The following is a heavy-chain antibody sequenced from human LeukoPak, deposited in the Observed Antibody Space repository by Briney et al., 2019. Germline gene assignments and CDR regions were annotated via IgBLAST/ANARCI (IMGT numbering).Heavy chain of an antibody. CDR2: INTDGSST. V-gene: IGHV3-74*01. D-gene: IGHD5-24*01. Sequence: GGSLRLPCAASGFIFSSYWMHWVRQVPGKGLVWVSRINTDGSSTTYADSVKGRFTISRDNAKNTLYLQMNSLRAEDTAVYYCARGTNGYNYGYLDYWGQGTLVTVSS. J-gene: IGHJ4*02. CDR1: GFIFSSYW. CDR3: ARGTNGYNYGYLDY.